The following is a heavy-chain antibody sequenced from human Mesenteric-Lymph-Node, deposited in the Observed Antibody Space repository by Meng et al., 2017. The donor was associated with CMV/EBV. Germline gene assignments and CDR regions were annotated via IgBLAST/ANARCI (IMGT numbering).Heavy chain of an antibody. CDR1: GFIFSSYA. D-gene: IGHD2-15*01. CDR2: ISSNGGSL. V-gene: IGHV3-64*04. Sequence: GESLKISCAASGFIFSSYAMHWVRQAPGKGLEYVSSISSNGGSLYYADSVKGRFTISRDNSKDTLYLQMNSLRAEDTAVYYCAKSGGLQHFYYYGLDVWGQGTTVTVSS. CDR3: AKSGGLQHFYYYGLDV. J-gene: IGHJ6*02.